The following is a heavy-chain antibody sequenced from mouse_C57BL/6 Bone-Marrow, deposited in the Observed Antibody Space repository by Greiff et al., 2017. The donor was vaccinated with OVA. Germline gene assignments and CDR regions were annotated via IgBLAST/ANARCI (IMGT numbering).Heavy chain of an antibody. Sequence: QVQLQQSGAELVRPGASVKLSCKASGYTFTDYYINWVKQRPGQGLEWIARIYPGSGNTYYNEKFKGKATLTAEKSSSTAYMQLSSLTSEDSAVYFCPYDYDAAFFAYWGQGTLVTVSA. CDR1: GYTFTDYY. CDR3: PYDYDAAFFAY. J-gene: IGHJ3*01. V-gene: IGHV1-76*01. CDR2: IYPGSGNT. D-gene: IGHD2-4*01.